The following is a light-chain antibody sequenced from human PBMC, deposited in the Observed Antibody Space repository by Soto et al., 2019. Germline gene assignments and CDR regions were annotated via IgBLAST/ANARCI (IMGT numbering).Light chain of an antibody. V-gene: IGKV3-15*01. Sequence: EIVMTQSPATLSVSPGERATLSCRASQTVSSNLAWYQQKPGQAPRLLIHGASTRAAGIPARFSGSGSGTEFTLTNSSLLSEDFAVYYCQQYNDWPPFTFGPGTRVDIK. CDR2: GAS. CDR1: QTVSSN. J-gene: IGKJ3*01. CDR3: QQYNDWPPFT.